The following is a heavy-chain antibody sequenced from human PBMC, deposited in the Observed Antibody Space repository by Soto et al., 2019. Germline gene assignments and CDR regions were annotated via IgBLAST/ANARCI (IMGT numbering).Heavy chain of an antibody. CDR2: ISFYNGNT. CDR1: GDTITNYG. CDR3: ASATSIAVAGKES. V-gene: IGHV1-18*01. Sequence: QVQLVQSGGEVRKPGASVKVSCKASGDTITNYGISWVRQAPGQGLEWMGWISFYNGNTKYAQNLQGRVTLTTDTSTSTAYMELRSLRSDVTAVYYCASATSIAVAGKESWGQGTLVTVSS. D-gene: IGHD6-19*01. J-gene: IGHJ4*02.